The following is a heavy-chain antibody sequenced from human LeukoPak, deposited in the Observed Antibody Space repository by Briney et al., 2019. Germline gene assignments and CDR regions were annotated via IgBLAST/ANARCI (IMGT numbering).Heavy chain of an antibody. CDR1: GFTFSSYW. J-gene: IGHJ4*02. V-gene: IGHV3-74*01. D-gene: IGHD3-22*01. CDR2: INSDGSST. CDR3: ARAFPYEPFDY. Sequence: GGSLRLSCAASGFTFSSYWMHWVRQAPGKGLVWVSRINSDGSSTSYADSVKGRFTISRDNAKNTLYLQMNSLRAEDTAVYYCARAFPYEPFDYWGQGTLVTVSS.